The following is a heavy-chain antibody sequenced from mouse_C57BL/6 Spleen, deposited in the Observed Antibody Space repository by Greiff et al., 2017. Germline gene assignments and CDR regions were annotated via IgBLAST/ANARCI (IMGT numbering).Heavy chain of an antibody. V-gene: IGHV5-9-1*02. D-gene: IGHD2-5*01. J-gene: IGHJ4*01. CDR2: ISSGGDYI. CDR1: GFTFSSYA. CDR3: TREGYSNPRGAMDY. Sequence: EVQVVESGEGLVKPGGSLKLSCAASGFTFSSYAMSWVRQTPEKRLEWVAYISSGGDYIYYADTVKGRFTIARDNARNTLYLQMSSLKSEDTAMYYCTREGYSNPRGAMDYWGQGTSVTVSS.